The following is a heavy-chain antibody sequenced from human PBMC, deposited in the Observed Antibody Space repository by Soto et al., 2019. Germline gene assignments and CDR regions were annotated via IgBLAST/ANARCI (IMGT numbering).Heavy chain of an antibody. D-gene: IGHD3-3*01. CDR2: IFSSGST. CDR1: GGSIGRYY. Sequence: SETLSLTCTVSGGSIGRYYWSWIRQAPGRGLEWIGNIFSSGSTNYNPSLKSRVAISVDTSKNQVSLKLNAVTTADTAVYYCAREYYDFWSVTYSYYGLDVWDQGTTVTVSS. J-gene: IGHJ6*02. V-gene: IGHV4-59*01. CDR3: AREYYDFWSVTYSYYGLDV.